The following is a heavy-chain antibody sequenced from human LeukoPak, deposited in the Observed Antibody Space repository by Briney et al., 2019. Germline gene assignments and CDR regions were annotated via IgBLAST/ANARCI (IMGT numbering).Heavy chain of an antibody. V-gene: IGHV3-7*03. CDR1: GFTFSSYW. CDR2: IKQDGSEK. CDR3: ARWQGPFDY. J-gene: IGHJ4*02. Sequence: GGSLRLSCAASGFTFSSYWTSWVRQAPGKGLEWVANIKQDGSEKYYVDSVKGRFTISRDNAKNSLYLQMNSLRAEDTAVYYCARWQGPFDYWGQGTLVTVSS.